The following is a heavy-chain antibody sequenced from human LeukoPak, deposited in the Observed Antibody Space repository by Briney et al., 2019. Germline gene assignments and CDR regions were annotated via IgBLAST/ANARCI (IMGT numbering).Heavy chain of an antibody. Sequence: PGGTLRLSCAASGFTFSSYGMSWVRQAPGKGLEWVSAISGSGGSTYYADSVKGRFTISRDNSKNTLYLQMNSLRAEDTAVYYCAKDLGYYVAVAAWWGQGTLVTVSS. J-gene: IGHJ4*02. V-gene: IGHV3-23*01. CDR3: AKDLGYYVAVAAW. CDR1: GFTFSSYG. CDR2: ISGSGGST. D-gene: IGHD6-19*01.